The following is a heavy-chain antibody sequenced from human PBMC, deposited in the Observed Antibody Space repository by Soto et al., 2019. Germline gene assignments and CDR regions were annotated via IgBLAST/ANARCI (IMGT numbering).Heavy chain of an antibody. CDR1: GFTFTSSS. V-gene: IGHV1-58*01. J-gene: IGHJ4*02. D-gene: IGHD2-8*01. CDR2: IAVGSGYT. CDR3: AADATAWQQMVPSDH. Sequence: SVNVSCKASGFTFTSSSFQWVRQARRQRLEWIGWIAVGSGYTNYAQRFQDRVTLTRDMSTATTYMELSRLTSEDTAIYYCAADATAWQQMVPSDHWGQGTLVTVSS.